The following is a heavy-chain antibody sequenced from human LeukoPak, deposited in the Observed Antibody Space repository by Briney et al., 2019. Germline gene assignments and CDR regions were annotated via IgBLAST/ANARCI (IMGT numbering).Heavy chain of an antibody. CDR2: IYHSGST. CDR1: GGSISSSGYY. D-gene: IGHD1-26*01. V-gene: IGHV4-39*07. CDR3: ARDSSSGSYTIDY. J-gene: IGHJ4*02. Sequence: PSETLSLTCTVSGGSISSSGYYWGWIRQPPGKGLEWIGSIYHSGSTYYNPSLKSRVTISVDTSKNQFSLKLSSVTAADTAVYYCARDSSSGSYTIDYWGQGTLVTVSS.